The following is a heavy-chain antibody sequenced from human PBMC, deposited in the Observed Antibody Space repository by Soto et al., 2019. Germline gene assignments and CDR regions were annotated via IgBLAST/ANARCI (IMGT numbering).Heavy chain of an antibody. Sequence: QVQLVQSGAEVKKPGASVKVSCKASGYTFTSYGISWVRQAPGQGLEWMGGISAYNGNTNYAQKLQGRVTMTTDTSTSTAYMELRSLRSDDTAVYYCARDDSDFWSGQHLTFDYWGQGTLVTVSS. V-gene: IGHV1-18*01. J-gene: IGHJ4*02. CDR3: ARDDSDFWSGQHLTFDY. CDR1: GYTFTSYG. CDR2: ISAYNGNT. D-gene: IGHD3-3*01.